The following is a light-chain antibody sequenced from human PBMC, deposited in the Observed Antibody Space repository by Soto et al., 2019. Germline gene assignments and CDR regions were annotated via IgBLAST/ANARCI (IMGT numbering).Light chain of an antibody. CDR3: QSYDSSLSGSV. CDR2: GNS. V-gene: IGLV1-40*01. CDR1: SSNIGAGYD. Sequence: QSVLTQLPSVSGAPGQRVTISCTGSSSNIGAGYDVHWYQQLPGTAPKLLIYGNSNRPSGVPDRFSGSKSGTSASLAITGLQAEDEADYYCQSYDSSLSGSVFGGGTTVTVL. J-gene: IGLJ3*02.